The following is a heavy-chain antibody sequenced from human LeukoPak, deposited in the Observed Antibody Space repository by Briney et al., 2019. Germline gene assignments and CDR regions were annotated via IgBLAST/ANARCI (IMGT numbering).Heavy chain of an antibody. D-gene: IGHD3-10*01. J-gene: IGHJ4*02. CDR2: IYYSGST. V-gene: IGHV4-30-4*01. CDR3: ARLIYGSGSYFWDY. CDR1: GGSISSGDYY. Sequence: SQTLSLTCTVSGGSISSGDYYWSWIRQPPGKGLEWMGYIYYSGSTYYNPSLKSRVTISVDTSKNQFSLKLSSVTAADTAVYYCARLIYGSGSYFWDYWGQGTLVTVSS.